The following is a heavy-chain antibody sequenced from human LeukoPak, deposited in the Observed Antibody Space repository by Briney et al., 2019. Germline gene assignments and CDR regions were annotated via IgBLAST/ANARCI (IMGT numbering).Heavy chain of an antibody. Sequence: GGSLRLSCAASGFTFNSYAMSWVRQAPGKGLEWVSAISGSGGSTHYADSVKGRFTISRDNSKNTLYLQMNSLRAEDPAVYYCAKEVGGYCSGGSCYTLAYFQHWGQGTLVTVSS. CDR2: ISGSGGST. D-gene: IGHD2-15*01. V-gene: IGHV3-23*01. J-gene: IGHJ1*01. CDR3: AKEVGGYCSGGSCYTLAYFQH. CDR1: GFTFNSYA.